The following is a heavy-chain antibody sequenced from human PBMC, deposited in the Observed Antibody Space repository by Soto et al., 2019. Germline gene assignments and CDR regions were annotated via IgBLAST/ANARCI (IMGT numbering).Heavy chain of an antibody. CDR1: GGSISGYY. Sequence: SETLSLTCTVSGGSISGYYWTWIRQAAGKGLEYIGRIYSSGSTNFSPSLKSRVAMSVDKSQNQFSLKLTSMTAADTAIYYCARVQNRSESYRWFDTWGQGTLVTVSS. CDR3: ARVQNRSESYRWFDT. J-gene: IGHJ5*02. V-gene: IGHV4-4*07. CDR2: IYSSGST. D-gene: IGHD2-2*01.